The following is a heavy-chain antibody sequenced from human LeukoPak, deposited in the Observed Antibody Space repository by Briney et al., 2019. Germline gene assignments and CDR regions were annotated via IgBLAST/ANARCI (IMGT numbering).Heavy chain of an antibody. CDR2: IYNSGST. CDR1: DDSINSGDYY. J-gene: IGHJ3*02. V-gene: IGHV4-30-4*01. D-gene: IGHD1-26*01. CDR3: ARIDGAAFDI. Sequence: SQTLSLTCTVSDDSINSGDYYWSWIRQPPGKGLEWIGNIYNSGSTFYNSPFMSRVTISVDTSKKQFSLKLSSVTAADTAVYYCARIDGAAFDIWGQGTMVTVSS.